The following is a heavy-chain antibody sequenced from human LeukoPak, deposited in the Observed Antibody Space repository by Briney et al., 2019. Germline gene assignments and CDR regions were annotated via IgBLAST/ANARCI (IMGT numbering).Heavy chain of an antibody. Sequence: GASVKVSCKASGGTFSSYAISWVRQAPGQGLEWMGRIIPILGIANYAQKFQGRVTITADKSTSTAYMELSSLRSEDTAVYYCARDQRDSTGYWFDYWGQGTLVTVSS. J-gene: IGHJ4*02. V-gene: IGHV1-69*04. CDR2: IIPILGIA. D-gene: IGHD3-22*01. CDR1: GGTFSSYA. CDR3: ARDQRDSTGYWFDY.